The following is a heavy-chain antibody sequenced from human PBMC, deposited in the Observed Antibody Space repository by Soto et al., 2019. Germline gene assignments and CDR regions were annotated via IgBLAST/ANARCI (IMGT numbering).Heavy chain of an antibody. J-gene: IGHJ4*02. CDR2: IKSNTDGGTA. V-gene: IGHV3-15*01. CDR1: GLNLSHPW. Sequence: GGSLRLSCAASGLNLSHPWMTWVRQSAGKGLEWVGRIKSNTDGGTADYAAPVKGRFTISRDDSKNTVYLQMNSLRTEDTAVYYCTTGIYYDILTGYHNVAYWGQGTLVTVSS. D-gene: IGHD3-9*01. CDR3: TTGIYYDILTGYHNVAY.